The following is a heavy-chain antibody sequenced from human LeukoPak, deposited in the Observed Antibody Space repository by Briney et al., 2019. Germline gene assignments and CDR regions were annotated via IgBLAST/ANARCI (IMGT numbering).Heavy chain of an antibody. V-gene: IGHV1-46*01. CDR1: GYTFPTYY. CDR2: INPSGCST. J-gene: IGHJ3*02. CDR3: ACLPYAFDI. Sequence: GASVKASCKASGYTFPTYYIHWVRPAPGQGVEWVALINPSGCSTHYAQKLPGRVTVTRDTTTSTVYMEPTSLRSKDTAVYYCACLPYAFDIWGQGKMVTVSS.